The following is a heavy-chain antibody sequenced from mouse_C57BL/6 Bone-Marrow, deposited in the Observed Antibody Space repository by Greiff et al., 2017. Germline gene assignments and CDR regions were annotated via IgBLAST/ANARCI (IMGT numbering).Heavy chain of an antibody. J-gene: IGHJ2*01. V-gene: IGHV8-8*01. CDR1: GFSLSTFGMG. CDR2: IWWDDDK. CDR3: ARIVDYYGSSPYFDY. D-gene: IGHD1-1*01. Sequence: QVTLKESGPGILQPSQTLSLTCSFSGFSLSTFGMGVGWIRQPSGKGLEWLAHIWWDDDKYYNPALKGRLTISKDTSKNQVFLKIANVDTADTATYYCARIVDYYGSSPYFDYWGQGTTLTVSS.